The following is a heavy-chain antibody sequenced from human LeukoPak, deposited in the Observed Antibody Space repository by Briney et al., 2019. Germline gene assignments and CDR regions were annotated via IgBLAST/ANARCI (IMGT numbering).Heavy chain of an antibody. V-gene: IGHV3-7*01. J-gene: IGHJ4*01. CDR3: ARDGTAAGLYFDL. CDR1: GFTCSSYW. CDR2: IRQDGGEK. Sequence: PGGSLRLSCAVSGFTCSSYWMNWVRQAPGKGLEWVASIRQDGGEKSYVGSVKGRFTISRDNTKNSLYLQMSSLRAEDTAVYYCARDGTAAGLYFDLWGQGTLVTVSS. D-gene: IGHD6-13*01.